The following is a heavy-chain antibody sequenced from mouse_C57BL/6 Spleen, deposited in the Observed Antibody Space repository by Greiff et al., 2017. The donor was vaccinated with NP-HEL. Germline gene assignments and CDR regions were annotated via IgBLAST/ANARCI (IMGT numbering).Heavy chain of an antibody. Sequence: VQLQQPGTELVKPGASVKLSCKASGYTFTSYWMHWVTQRPGQGLEWIGNINPSNGGTNYNEKFKSKATLTVDKYSSTAYMQLSSLTSEDSAGYYCAREITTVVARYFDVWGTGTTVTVSS. CDR1: GYTFTSYW. CDR2: INPSNGGT. V-gene: IGHV1-53*01. CDR3: AREITTVVARYFDV. J-gene: IGHJ1*03. D-gene: IGHD1-1*01.